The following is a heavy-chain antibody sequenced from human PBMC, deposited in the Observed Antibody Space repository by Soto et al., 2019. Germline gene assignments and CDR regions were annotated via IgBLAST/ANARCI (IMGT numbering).Heavy chain of an antibody. CDR3: ARETGFYGGYNWFDP. D-gene: IGHD3-16*01. J-gene: IGHJ5*02. Sequence: QVQLQESGPGLLKPSQTLSLTCTVSGGAISGAAYYWSWIRHLPGKGLEWIGYIYYTGTTYYRPSLESRVTISLDTSKNQSSLKLTSVPAAAPAVYYCARETGFYGGYNWFDPWGQGTLVTVSS. V-gene: IGHV4-31*03. CDR1: GGAISGAAYY. CDR2: IYYTGTT.